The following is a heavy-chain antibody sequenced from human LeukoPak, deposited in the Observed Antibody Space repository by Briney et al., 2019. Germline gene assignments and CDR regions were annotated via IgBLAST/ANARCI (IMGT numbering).Heavy chain of an antibody. CDR3: ARVLNYYDSSGYYFSY. CDR2: ISYDGGNK. D-gene: IGHD3-22*01. Sequence: PGRSLRLSCAVSGFTFVSYGMHWVRQAPGKGLEWVAVISYDGGNKYYADSVKGRFTISRDNSKNTLYLQMNSLRVEDTAVYYCARVLNYYDSSGYYFSYWGQGTLVTVSS. CDR1: GFTFVSYG. J-gene: IGHJ4*02. V-gene: IGHV3-30*03.